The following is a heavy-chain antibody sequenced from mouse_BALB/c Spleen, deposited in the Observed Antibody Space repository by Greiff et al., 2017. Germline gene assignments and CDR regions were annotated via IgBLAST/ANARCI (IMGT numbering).Heavy chain of an antibody. CDR2: ISSGGSYT. V-gene: IGHV5-6-4*01. CDR1: GFTFSSYT. Sequence: EVMLVESGGGLVKPGGSLKLSCAASGFTFSSYTMSWVRQTPEKRLEWVATISSGGSYTYYPDSVKGRFTISRDNAKNTLYLQMSSLKSEDTAMYYCTREVTGTYFDYWGQGTTLTVSS. CDR3: TREVTGTYFDY. J-gene: IGHJ2*01. D-gene: IGHD4-1*01.